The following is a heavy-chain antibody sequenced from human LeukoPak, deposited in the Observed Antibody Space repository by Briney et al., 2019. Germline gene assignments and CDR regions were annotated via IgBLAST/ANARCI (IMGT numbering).Heavy chain of an antibody. CDR1: GCTFTSYG. Sequence: ASVKVSYKASGCTFTSYGISWVRQAPGQGLEWMGWISAYNGNTNYAQKLQGRVTMTTDTSTSTAYMELRSLRSDDTAVYYCARDPPQDYDFWSFYYYYGMDVWGQGTTVTVSS. D-gene: IGHD3-3*01. CDR2: ISAYNGNT. J-gene: IGHJ6*02. V-gene: IGHV1-18*01. CDR3: ARDPPQDYDFWSFYYYYGMDV.